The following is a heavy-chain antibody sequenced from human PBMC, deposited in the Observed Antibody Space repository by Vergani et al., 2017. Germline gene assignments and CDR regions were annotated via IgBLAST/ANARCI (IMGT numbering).Heavy chain of an antibody. J-gene: IGHJ6*02. CDR2: IDTSDSYT. CDR3: ARQAAYSSGWYSSPYYYYGMDV. CDR1: GYSFTSYW. Sequence: EVQLVQSGAEVKKPGESLKISCKGSGYSFTSYWISWVRQMPGKGLEWMGRIDTSDSYTNYSPSFQGHVTISADKSISTAYLQWSSLKDSDTAMYYCARQAAYSSGWYSSPYYYYGMDVWGQGTTVTVSS. D-gene: IGHD6-19*01. V-gene: IGHV5-10-1*01.